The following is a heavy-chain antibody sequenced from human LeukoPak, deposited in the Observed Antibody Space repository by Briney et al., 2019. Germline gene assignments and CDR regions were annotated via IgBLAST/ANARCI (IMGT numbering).Heavy chain of an antibody. CDR3: AKEAGIAGAGTLCYYYYYGMDV. CDR2: MRGSGGYT. V-gene: IGHV3-23*01. CDR1: GFTFSSYA. J-gene: IGHJ6*02. D-gene: IGHD6-13*01. Sequence: GGSLRLSCSASGFTFSSYAMSWVRQAPGKGREGVSAMRGSGGYTYHADSEKGRFTSSRDNSKNTLYLQINSLRAEDTAVYYGAKEAGIAGAGTLCYYYYYGMDVWGQGTTVTVSS.